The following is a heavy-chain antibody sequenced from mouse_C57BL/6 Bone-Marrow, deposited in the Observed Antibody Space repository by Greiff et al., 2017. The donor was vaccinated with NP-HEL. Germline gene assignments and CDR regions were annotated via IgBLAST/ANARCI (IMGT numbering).Heavy chain of an antibody. D-gene: IGHD1-1*01. CDR3: ARDGGYYGSPFAY. Sequence: EVHLVESGPGLVKPSQSLSLTCSVTGNSITSGYYWNWIRQFPGNRLEWMGYISYDGSNNYNPSLKNRISITRDTSKNQFFLKLNSVTTEDTATYYCARDGGYYGSPFAYWGQGTLVTVSA. J-gene: IGHJ3*01. CDR2: ISYDGSN. CDR1: GNSITSGYY. V-gene: IGHV3-6*01.